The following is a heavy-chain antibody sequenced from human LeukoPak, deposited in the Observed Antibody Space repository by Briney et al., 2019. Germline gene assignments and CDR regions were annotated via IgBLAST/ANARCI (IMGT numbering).Heavy chain of an antibody. CDR3: ARVYHVFWSGYSIH. CDR1: GFTFSSYS. J-gene: IGHJ4*02. Sequence: GGSLRLSCAASGFTFSSYSMNWVRQAPGKGLEWVSSISSSSSYIYYADSVKGRFTISRDNAKNSLYLQMNSLRAEDTAVYYCARVYHVFWSGYSIHWGQGTLVTVSS. D-gene: IGHD3-3*01. V-gene: IGHV3-21*01. CDR2: ISSSSSYI.